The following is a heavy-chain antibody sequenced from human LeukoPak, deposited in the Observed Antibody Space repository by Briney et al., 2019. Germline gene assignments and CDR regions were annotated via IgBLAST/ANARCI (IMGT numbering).Heavy chain of an antibody. J-gene: IGHJ4*02. V-gene: IGHV3-53*01. Sequence: PGGSLRLSCAASGFTLSSNYMSWVRQAPGKGLEWVSVIYSGGSTYYPDSVKGRFTISRDNSKNTLYLQMNSLRAEDTAVYYCARRLRTVTRFSDYWGQGTLVTVSS. CDR3: ARRLRTVTRFSDY. CDR1: GFTLSSNY. D-gene: IGHD4-17*01. CDR2: IYSGGST.